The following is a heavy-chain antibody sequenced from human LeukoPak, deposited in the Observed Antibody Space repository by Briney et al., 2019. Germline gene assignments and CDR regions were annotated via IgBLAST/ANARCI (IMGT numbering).Heavy chain of an antibody. Sequence: GGSLRLSCAASGFTFSSSEMNWVRQAPGKGLEWVSYISSGGGTTRYGDSVKGRFTISRDNVKNSLYLQMNSLRAEDTAVYYCARVGRGATPGYWGQGTLVTVSS. D-gene: IGHD1-26*01. CDR3: ARVGRGATPGY. J-gene: IGHJ4*02. V-gene: IGHV3-48*03. CDR1: GFTFSSSE. CDR2: ISSGGGTT.